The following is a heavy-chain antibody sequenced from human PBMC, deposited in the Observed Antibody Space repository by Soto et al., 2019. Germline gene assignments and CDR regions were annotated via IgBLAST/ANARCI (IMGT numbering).Heavy chain of an antibody. CDR3: ARRYCSVGSCYTCWHFDL. CDR1: GYTFNNYG. CDR2: IGPYNGNT. V-gene: IGHV1-18*01. D-gene: IGHD2-15*01. Sequence: QVQLVQSGAEVKKPGASVKVSCKASGYTFNNYGISWVRQAPGQGLEWMGWIGPYNGNTDHAQNFQGRVTMTTDTSTNTACMELRSLRSDDTALYYCARRYCSVGSCYTCWHFDLWGRGTLVTVSS. J-gene: IGHJ2*01.